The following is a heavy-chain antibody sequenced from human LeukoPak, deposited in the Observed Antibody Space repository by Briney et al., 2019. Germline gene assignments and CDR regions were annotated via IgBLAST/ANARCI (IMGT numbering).Heavy chain of an antibody. CDR2: MNPNSGNT. CDR1: GYTFTSYD. V-gene: IGHV1-8*01. Sequence: ASVKVSCKASGYTFTSYDINWVRQTAGHGLEWMGWMNPNSGNTGFAQRFQGRVTMTRNTSTGTAYMELSSLRSEDTAVYYCGRGLKLRRVVSDYWGQGTLVTVSS. D-gene: IGHD3-10*01. CDR3: GRGLKLRRVVSDY. J-gene: IGHJ4*02.